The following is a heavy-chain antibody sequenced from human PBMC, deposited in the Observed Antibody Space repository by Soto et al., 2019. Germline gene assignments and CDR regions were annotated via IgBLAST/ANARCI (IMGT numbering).Heavy chain of an antibody. J-gene: IGHJ3*01. V-gene: IGHV3-23*01. D-gene: IGHD3-9*01. CDR2: ISGSGDTT. Sequence: EAQLLASGGGLVQPGGSLRLSCVASGFTFDNYGMSWVRQAPGKGLEWVSSISGSGDTTYYAASVKGRFTISRDNSKDMLYVYMNSLRAEGTAVYYCARDPVRGLGIAFDVWGRGTVLTVSS. CDR3: ARDPVRGLGIAFDV. CDR1: GFTFDNYG.